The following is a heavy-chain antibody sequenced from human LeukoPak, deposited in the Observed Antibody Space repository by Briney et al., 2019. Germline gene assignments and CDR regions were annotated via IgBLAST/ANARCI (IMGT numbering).Heavy chain of an antibody. CDR1: GFTFSSYE. Sequence: GGSLRLSCAASGFTFSSYEMHWVRQAPGKGLEWISYITSSAGTIYYADSVKGRFTISRDNAKSSLYLQMNSLRVEDTAVYYCARVHHNTAMVDIDYWGQGTLVTVSS. CDR3: ARVHHNTAMVDIDY. D-gene: IGHD5-18*01. CDR2: ITSSAGTI. V-gene: IGHV3-48*03. J-gene: IGHJ4*02.